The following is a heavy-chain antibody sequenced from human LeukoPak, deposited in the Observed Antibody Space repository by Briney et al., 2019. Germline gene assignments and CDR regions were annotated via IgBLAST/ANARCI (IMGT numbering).Heavy chain of an antibody. D-gene: IGHD2-15*01. J-gene: IGHJ5*02. V-gene: IGHV3-23*01. CDR2: ISGSSGST. CDR3: AREQYCSGGSCIRKSDNWFDP. Sequence: GGTLRLSCAASGFSFSSNGMSWVRQAPGKGLEWVSTISGSSGSTYYADSVKGRFTISRDNAKNSLYLQMNSLRAEDTAVYYCAREQYCSGGSCIRKSDNWFDPWGQGTLVTVSS. CDR1: GFSFSSNG.